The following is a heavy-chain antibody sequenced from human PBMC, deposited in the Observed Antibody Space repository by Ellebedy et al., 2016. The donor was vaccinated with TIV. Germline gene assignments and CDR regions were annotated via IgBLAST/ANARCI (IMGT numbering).Heavy chain of an antibody. CDR1: GFTFSDYY. J-gene: IGHJ4*02. Sequence: GGSLRLSXAASGFTFSDYYMSWIRQAPGKGLEWVSGISWNSGSIGYADSVKGRFTISRDNAKNSLYLQMNSLRAEDTALYYCAKDSDYYGSGSYYNGGSGVNFDYWGQGTLVTVSS. D-gene: IGHD3-10*01. V-gene: IGHV3-9*01. CDR3: AKDSDYYGSGSYYNGGSGVNFDY. CDR2: ISWNSGSI.